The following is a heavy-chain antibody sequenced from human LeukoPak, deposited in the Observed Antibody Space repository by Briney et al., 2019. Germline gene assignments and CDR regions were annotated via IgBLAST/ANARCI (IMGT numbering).Heavy chain of an antibody. D-gene: IGHD2-8*02. J-gene: IGHJ4*02. CDR1: GFTFRTYG. V-gene: IGHV3-48*02. CDR3: ARVYCTGGMCYTGLDY. Sequence: GGSLRLSCAASGFTFRTYGMNWVRQAPGKGLVWGSYLSGSSGSIYDADSVKGRLTISRDNAKNSLYLQMNSLRDEDTAFYDCARVYCTGGMCYTGLDYWGQGTLVTVPS. CDR2: LSGSSGSI.